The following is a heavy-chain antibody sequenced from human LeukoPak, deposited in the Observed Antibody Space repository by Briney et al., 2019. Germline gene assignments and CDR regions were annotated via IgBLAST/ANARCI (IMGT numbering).Heavy chain of an antibody. D-gene: IGHD7-27*01. V-gene: IGHV4-39*07. CDR3: VREAGEPGVDP. CDR1: GGSISSSSYY. Sequence: SETLSLTCTVSGGSISSSSYYWGWIRQPPGKGLEWIATIYYSGTTFYNPSLRGRATISRDTSKNHFSLKLTSVTAADTAVYYCVREAGEPGVDPWGQGTLVTVSS. J-gene: IGHJ5*02. CDR2: IYYSGTT.